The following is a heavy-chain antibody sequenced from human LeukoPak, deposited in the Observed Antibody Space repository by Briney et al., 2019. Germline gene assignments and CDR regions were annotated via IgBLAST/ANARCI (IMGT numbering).Heavy chain of an antibody. D-gene: IGHD4-17*01. CDR3: TTAGPDDYGDYINY. CDR2: IKSKTDGGTT. CDR1: GFTFSNAW. Sequence: GGPLRLSCAASGFTFSNAWMSWVRQAPGKGLEWVGRIKSKTDGGTTDYAAPVKGRFTISRDDSKNTLYLQMNSLKTEDTAVYYCTTAGPDDYGDYINYWGQGTLVTVSS. J-gene: IGHJ4*02. V-gene: IGHV3-15*01.